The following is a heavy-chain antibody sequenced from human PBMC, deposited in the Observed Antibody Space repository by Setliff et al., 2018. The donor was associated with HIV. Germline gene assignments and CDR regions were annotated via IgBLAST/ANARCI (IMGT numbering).Heavy chain of an antibody. CDR2: TTSNGRTT. CDR1: GFTFSAYA. V-gene: IGHV3-23*01. J-gene: IGHJ4*02. D-gene: IGHD1-26*01. CDR3: ARDFWGGSYSSDY. Sequence: GGSLRLSCAASGFTFSAYAMTWVRQAPGKGLEWVSATTSNGRTTDYAESVRGRFILSRDNSGNTLYLQMTSLRAEDTAVYYCARDFWGGSYSSDYWGQGTLVTVSS.